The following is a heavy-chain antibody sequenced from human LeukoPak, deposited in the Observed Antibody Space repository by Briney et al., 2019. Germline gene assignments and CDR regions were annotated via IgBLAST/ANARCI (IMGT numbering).Heavy chain of an antibody. J-gene: IGHJ4*02. CDR2: INHSGST. D-gene: IGHD5-12*01. CDR3: ARDGGLRAFDY. V-gene: IGHV4-34*01. Sequence: PAGTLSLTCAVCGGSFSGYDWSWIRQPPGKGREWIGEINHSGSTNYNPSLKSRVTISVDTSKNQFSLKLSSVTAADTAVYYCARDGGLRAFDYWGQGTLVTVSS. CDR1: GGSFSGYD.